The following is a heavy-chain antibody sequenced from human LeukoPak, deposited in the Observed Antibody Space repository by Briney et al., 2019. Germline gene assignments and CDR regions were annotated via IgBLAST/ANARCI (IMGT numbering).Heavy chain of an antibody. J-gene: IGHJ4*02. CDR2: TYYRSKWYN. CDR1: GDIVSSINGA. D-gene: IGHD6-19*01. V-gene: IGHV6-1*01. CDR3: ARDVGNSGWYTFDY. Sequence: SQTLSLTCAISGDIVSSINGAWNWIRQSPSRGLEWLGRTYYRSKWYNDYAVSMKGRITINPDTSKNQFSLQLNSVTPEDTAVYYCARDVGNSGWYTFDYWGQGTLVTVSS.